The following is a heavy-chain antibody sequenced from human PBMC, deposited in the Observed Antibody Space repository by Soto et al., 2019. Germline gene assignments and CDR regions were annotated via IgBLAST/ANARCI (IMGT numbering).Heavy chain of an antibody. D-gene: IGHD2-21*01. J-gene: IGHJ5*02. CDR3: AREMGACSDSSCYYGPYDS. CDR1: GFPFTSYS. Sequence: GGSVRLSCAASGFPFTSYSMNWVRQSPGQGLEWVSYITSKSTTIKYADSVKGRFTVSRDNAKNSLYLQLNSLRDEDTAVYYCAREMGACSDSSCYYGPYDSWRQGRLVTVSS. CDR2: ITSKSTTI. V-gene: IGHV3-48*02.